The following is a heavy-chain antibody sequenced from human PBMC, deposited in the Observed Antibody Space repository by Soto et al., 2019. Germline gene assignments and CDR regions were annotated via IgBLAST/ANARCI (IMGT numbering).Heavy chain of an antibody. CDR1: GFTFSSYW. CDR3: TRDIGGWGAY. Sequence: EVQLVESGGGLVQPGGSLRLSCAASGFTFSSYWMHWVRQAPGKGLVWVSRTNEDGSIINYADSVKGRFTISRDNAKDILYLEMNSLRVEDTAVYYFTRDIGGWGAYWGQGALVTVSS. J-gene: IGHJ4*02. V-gene: IGHV3-74*01. D-gene: IGHD3-10*01. CDR2: TNEDGSII.